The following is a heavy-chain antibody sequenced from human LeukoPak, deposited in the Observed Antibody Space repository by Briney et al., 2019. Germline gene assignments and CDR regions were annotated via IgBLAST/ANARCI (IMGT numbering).Heavy chain of an antibody. Sequence: ASVKVSCKASGYTFTSYDINWVRQATGQGLEWMGWMNPNSGNTGYAQKFQGRVTMTRNTSISTAYMELSSLRSEDTAVYYCARGMSTVTTDDYWGQGTLVTVSS. CDR3: ARGMSTVTTDDY. CDR2: MNPNSGNT. V-gene: IGHV1-8*01. CDR1: GYTFTSYD. D-gene: IGHD4-17*01. J-gene: IGHJ4*02.